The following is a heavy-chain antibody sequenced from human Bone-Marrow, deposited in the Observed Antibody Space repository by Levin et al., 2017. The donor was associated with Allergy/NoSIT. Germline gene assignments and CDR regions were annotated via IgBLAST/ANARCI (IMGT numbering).Heavy chain of an antibody. CDR1: GFIFSDYY. CDR3: MRGPFCGGDCFVF. CDR2: IGVSGTYT. Sequence: GESLKISCAASGFIFSDYYMSWIRQAPGKGLEWVSFIGVSGTYTYYTDSVKGRFTISRDNAKNSLYLQMNNLTVEDTGVYYCMRGPFCGGDCFVFWGQGALVTVSS. D-gene: IGHD2-21*01. J-gene: IGHJ4*02. V-gene: IGHV3-11*01.